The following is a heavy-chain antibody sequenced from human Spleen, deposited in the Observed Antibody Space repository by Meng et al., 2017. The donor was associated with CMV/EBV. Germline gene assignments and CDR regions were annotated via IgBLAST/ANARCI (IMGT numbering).Heavy chain of an antibody. D-gene: IGHD3-22*01. V-gene: IGHV3-7*01. CDR3: AKARDYYDSSGLYYFDY. CDR1: GFTFNNYW. Sequence: GESLKISCAASGFTFNNYWMSWVRQAPGKGLEWVANIKEDGSEKYYADSVKGRFTISRNNSKNTLYLQMNSLRAEDTAVYYCAKARDYYDSSGLYYFDYWGQGTLVTVSS. J-gene: IGHJ4*02. CDR2: IKEDGSEK.